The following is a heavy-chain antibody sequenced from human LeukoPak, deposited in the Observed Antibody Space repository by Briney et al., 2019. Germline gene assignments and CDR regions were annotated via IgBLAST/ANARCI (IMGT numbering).Heavy chain of an antibody. CDR2: IYYSGST. CDR1: GGSISSGDYY. V-gene: IGHV4-30-4*01. D-gene: IGHD4-11*01. Sequence: SETLSLTCTVSGGSISSGDYYWSWIRQPPGKGLEWIGYIYYSGSTYYNPSLKSRVTISVDTSKNQFSLKLSSVTAADTAVYYCARGTVTYYYFDNWGQGTLVTVSS. CDR3: ARGTVTYYYFDN. J-gene: IGHJ4*02.